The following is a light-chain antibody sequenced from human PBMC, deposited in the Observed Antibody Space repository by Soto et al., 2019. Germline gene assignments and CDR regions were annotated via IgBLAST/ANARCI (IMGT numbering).Light chain of an antibody. J-gene: IGKJ1*01. CDR1: QSISTY. CDR3: QQKDRLPRT. Sequence: QMTQSPSSLSASVGDRVNITCRTSQSISTYLNWYQNKPGKDPKVLINGASRLHTGIPSRFSGSGSGTDFNLTISRLQTEDFTTYFCQQKDRLPRTFGQGTKLDIK. V-gene: IGKV1-39*01. CDR2: GAS.